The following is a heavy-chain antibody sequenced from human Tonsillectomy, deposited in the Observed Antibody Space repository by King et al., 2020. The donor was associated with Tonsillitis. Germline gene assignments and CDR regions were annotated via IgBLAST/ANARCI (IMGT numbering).Heavy chain of an antibody. CDR3: ARGKDSHCWSTGLYYFDY. Sequence: VQLVESGGGLIQPGGSLRLSCAASGFTVTSNYMSWVRQAPGKGLEWISIIYASGVSTYYADSVKGRFTISRDISKNTVYFQLNSLRAEDTAVYYCARGKDSHCWSTGLYYFDYWGQGTLVTVSS. J-gene: IGHJ4*02. CDR2: IYASGVST. D-gene: IGHD2-15*01. V-gene: IGHV3-53*01. CDR1: GFTVTSNY.